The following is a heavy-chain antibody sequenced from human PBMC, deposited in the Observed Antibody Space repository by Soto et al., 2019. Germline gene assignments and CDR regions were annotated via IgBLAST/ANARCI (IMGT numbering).Heavy chain of an antibody. CDR2: IHSDGSST. Sequence: EVQLVESGGGLVQPGESLRLSCAASGFTFSSYWMPWVRQAPGTGLVRVSRIHSDGSSTSYAGSVKGRFTISRGNAKNALYLQRNRLRAEDTAEYYGGRTSLVVAAATREDYWGQGTLVTVSS. CDR1: GFTFSSYW. D-gene: IGHD2-15*01. CDR3: GRTSLVVAAATREDY. J-gene: IGHJ4*02. V-gene: IGHV3-74*01.